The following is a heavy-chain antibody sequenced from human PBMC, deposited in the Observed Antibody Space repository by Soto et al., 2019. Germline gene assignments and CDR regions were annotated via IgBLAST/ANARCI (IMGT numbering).Heavy chain of an antibody. Sequence: ASLKVSCKAFGFIFNNYAIIWVRQAPGQGLEWMGWISANSGNTNYAQKLQGRVTMTADTSTSTAYMELRSLRSDDTAVYYCATAGNYDSSGRDFWGQGTLVTVSS. CDR1: GFIFNNYA. D-gene: IGHD3-22*01. CDR2: ISANSGNT. CDR3: ATAGNYDSSGRDF. V-gene: IGHV1-18*04. J-gene: IGHJ4*02.